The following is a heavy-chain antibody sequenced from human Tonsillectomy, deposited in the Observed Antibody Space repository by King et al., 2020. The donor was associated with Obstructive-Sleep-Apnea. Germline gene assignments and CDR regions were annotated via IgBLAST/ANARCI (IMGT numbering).Heavy chain of an antibody. CDR3: AREGAGVTNWFDP. CDR1: TGSISSSSYS. D-gene: IGHD2-8*01. Sequence: QLQESGPGLVKPSETLSLTCTVSTGSISSSSYSWGWIRQPPGKGLEWIGSMYYSGRVYYNPSVKSRVTISVDTSKNQFSLKLSSVAAADTAVYYCAREGAGVTNWFDPWGQGTLVTVSS. CDR2: MYYSGRV. V-gene: IGHV4-39*07. J-gene: IGHJ5*02.